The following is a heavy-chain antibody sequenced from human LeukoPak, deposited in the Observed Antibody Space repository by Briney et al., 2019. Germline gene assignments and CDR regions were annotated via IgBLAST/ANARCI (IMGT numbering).Heavy chain of an antibody. D-gene: IGHD6-19*01. CDR2: ISYDGSNK. CDR1: GFTFSSYG. J-gene: IGHJ6*02. CDR3: AKDLPVAGTYYYYGMDV. V-gene: IGHV3-30*18. Sequence: PGRSLRLSCAASGFTFSSYGMHWVRQAPGKGLEWVAVISYDGSNKYYADSVKGRFAISRDNSKNTLYPQMNSLRAEDTAVYYCAKDLPVAGTYYYYGMDVWGQGTTVTVSS.